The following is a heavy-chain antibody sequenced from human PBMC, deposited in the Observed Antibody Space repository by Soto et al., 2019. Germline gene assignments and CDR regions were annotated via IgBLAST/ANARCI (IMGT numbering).Heavy chain of an antibody. Sequence: SETLCVTCAVDGGYFSGYYLSWIRPPPGEGLEWIGFISYSGTTSYSPSLKSRVAISLDTSKNQFSLSLSSVTAADTAVYYCARGMRMMYYYDSSGYDDAFDIWGQGTMVTVS. CDR2: ISYSGTT. CDR3: ARGMRMMYYYDSSGYDDAFDI. D-gene: IGHD3-22*01. J-gene: IGHJ3*02. V-gene: IGHV4-34*01. CDR1: GGYFSGYY.